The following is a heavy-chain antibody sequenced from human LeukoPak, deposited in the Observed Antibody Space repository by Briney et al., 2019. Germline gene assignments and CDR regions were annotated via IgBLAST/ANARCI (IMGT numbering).Heavy chain of an antibody. V-gene: IGHV3-30*04. CDR2: ISYDGSNK. Sequence: GRSLRLSCAASGFTFSSYAMHWVRQAPGKGLEWVAVISYDGSNKYYADSVKGRFTISRDNSKNTLYLQMNSLRAEDTAVYYCARDREKYSGYGKYWFDPWGQGTLVTVSS. CDR3: ARDREKYSGYGKYWFDP. D-gene: IGHD5-12*01. J-gene: IGHJ5*02. CDR1: GFTFSSYA.